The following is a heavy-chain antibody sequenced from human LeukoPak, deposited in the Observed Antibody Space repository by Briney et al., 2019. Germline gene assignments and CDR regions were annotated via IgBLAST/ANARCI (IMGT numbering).Heavy chain of an antibody. CDR1: GFTFGDYA. CDR3: TRSRDTIFGVVRFDY. CDR2: IRSKAYGGTT. J-gene: IGHJ4*02. D-gene: IGHD3-3*01. V-gene: IGHV3-49*03. Sequence: GGSLRLSCTASGFTFGDYAMSWFRQAPGKGLEWVGFIRSKAYGGTTEYAASVKGRFTISRDDSKSIAYLQMNSLKTEDTAVYYCTRSRDTIFGVVRFDYWGQGTLVTVSS.